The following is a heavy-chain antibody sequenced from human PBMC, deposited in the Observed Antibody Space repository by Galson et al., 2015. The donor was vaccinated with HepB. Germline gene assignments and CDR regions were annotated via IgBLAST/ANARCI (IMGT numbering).Heavy chain of an antibody. CDR2: ISYDGNNR. CDR3: AKALREFEWSSLRDAFDM. J-gene: IGHJ3*02. Sequence: SLRLSCAASGFTLSSFAMHWVRQAPGKGLEWVAVISYDGNNRYYADSVKGRFTISRGNSRNTLNLQMNSLRVEDTAVYYCAKALREFEWSSLRDAFDMWGQGTMVTVSS. V-gene: IGHV3-30*18. CDR1: GFTLSSFA. D-gene: IGHD3-9*01.